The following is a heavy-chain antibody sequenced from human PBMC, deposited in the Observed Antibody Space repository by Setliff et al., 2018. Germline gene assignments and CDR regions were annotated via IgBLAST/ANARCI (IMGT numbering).Heavy chain of an antibody. J-gene: IGHJ6*02. CDR1: GFSFSGPY. D-gene: IGHD1-20*01. Sequence: GGSLRLSCAASGFSFSGPYMSWVRQAPGKGLEWVSKISGSGTTIYYADSVGGRFTISRDNAKNSLFLQMNSLRVEDTAVYYCARDGVYYAMDVWGQGTTVTVSS. CDR3: ARDGVYYAMDV. V-gene: IGHV3-11*04. CDR2: ISGSGTTI.